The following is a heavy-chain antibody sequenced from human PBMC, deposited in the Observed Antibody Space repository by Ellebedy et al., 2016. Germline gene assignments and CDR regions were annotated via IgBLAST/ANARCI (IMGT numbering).Heavy chain of an antibody. CDR1: GFSFSSYW. CDR3: AEARTPAVGAFDS. J-gene: IGHJ3*02. D-gene: IGHD6-13*01. Sequence: GGSLRLSXVGSGFSFSSYWMHWVRQAPEKGLMWVSLITSGGTTTDYADPVKGRFTTSRDDAKHTLSLQMNSLTAEDTAVYYCAEARTPAVGAFDSWGQGTMVTVSS. V-gene: IGHV3-74*01. CDR2: ITSGGTTT.